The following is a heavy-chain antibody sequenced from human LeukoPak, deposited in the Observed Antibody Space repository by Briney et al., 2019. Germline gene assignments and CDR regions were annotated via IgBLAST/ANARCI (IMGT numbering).Heavy chain of an antibody. Sequence: GGSLRLSCVVSGFTFGSYAMTWVRQAPGRGLEWVSSISSRSGDIYYADSLKGRFTISRDNAKSSLYLQMSSLRPEDTAVYYCARGHSNSWHYFDYWGQGTLVTVSS. D-gene: IGHD6-13*01. J-gene: IGHJ4*02. CDR3: ARGHSNSWHYFDY. CDR2: ISSRSGDI. V-gene: IGHV3-21*01. CDR1: GFTFGSYA.